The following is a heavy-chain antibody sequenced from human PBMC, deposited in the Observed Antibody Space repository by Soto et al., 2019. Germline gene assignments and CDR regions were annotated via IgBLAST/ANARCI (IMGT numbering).Heavy chain of an antibody. CDR1: RFTFSSYW. CDR3: ARGRIAAAGFFHYYYYMDV. V-gene: IGHV3-7*01. J-gene: IGHJ6*03. CDR2: IKQDGSEK. Sequence: EVQLVESGGGLVQPGGSLRLSCAASRFTFSSYWMSWVRQAPGKGLEWVANIKQDGSEKYYVDSVKGRFTISRDNAKISLYLQMNSLRAEDTAVYYCARGRIAAAGFFHYYYYMDVWGKGTTVTVSS. D-gene: IGHD6-13*01.